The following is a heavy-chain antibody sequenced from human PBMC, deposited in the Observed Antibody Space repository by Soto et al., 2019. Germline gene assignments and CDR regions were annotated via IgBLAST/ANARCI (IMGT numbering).Heavy chain of an antibody. V-gene: IGHV3-72*01. J-gene: IGHJ5*02. Sequence: GSLRLSCAASGFTFSDHYMDWVRQAPGKGLEWVGRTRNKANSYTTEYAASVKGRFTISRDDSKNSLYLQMNSLKTEDTAVYYCAREKDCSSTSCYNWFDPWGQGTLVTVSS. CDR3: AREKDCSSTSCYNWFDP. CDR2: TRNKANSYTT. D-gene: IGHD2-2*01. CDR1: GFTFSDHY.